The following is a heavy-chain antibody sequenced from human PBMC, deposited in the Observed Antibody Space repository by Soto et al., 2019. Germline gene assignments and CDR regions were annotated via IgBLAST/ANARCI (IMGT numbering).Heavy chain of an antibody. CDR1: GGSIKSDYY. V-gene: IGHV4-30-4*01. J-gene: IGHJ6*02. Sequence: SETLSLTCTVSGGSIKSDYYWAWVRQPPGGGLQWMGYKYYSGATDSDPSLEARVSFSVDTFKNQFFLNLTSVTVADTAVYFCARGRPNYFYYGLDVWGPGIPVTVSS. CDR3: ARGRPNYFYYGLDV. CDR2: KYYSGAT.